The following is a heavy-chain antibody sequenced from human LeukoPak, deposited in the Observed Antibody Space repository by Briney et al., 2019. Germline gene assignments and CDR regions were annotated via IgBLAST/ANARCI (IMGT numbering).Heavy chain of an antibody. J-gene: IGHJ3*02. Sequence: GASVKVSCKASGYTFTSYGISWVRQAPGQGLEWMGWISAYNGNTNYAQKLQGRVTITRDTSASTAYMELSSLRSEDTAVYYCARDMVRGFREKGFDIWGQGTMVTVSS. CDR2: ISAYNGNT. D-gene: IGHD3-10*01. CDR1: GYTFTSYG. V-gene: IGHV1-18*01. CDR3: ARDMVRGFREKGFDI.